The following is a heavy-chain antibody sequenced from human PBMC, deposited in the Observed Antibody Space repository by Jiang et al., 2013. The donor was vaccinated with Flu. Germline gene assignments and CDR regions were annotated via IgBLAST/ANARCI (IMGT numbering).Heavy chain of an antibody. V-gene: IGHV4-34*01. J-gene: IGHJ4*02. CDR3: ARARFVGLRMYYFDY. CDR2: INHSGST. Sequence: KGLEWIGEINHSGSTNYNPSLKSRVTISVDTSKNQFSLKLSSVTAADTAVYYCARARFVGLRMYYFDYWGQGTLVTVSS. D-gene: IGHD4-17*01.